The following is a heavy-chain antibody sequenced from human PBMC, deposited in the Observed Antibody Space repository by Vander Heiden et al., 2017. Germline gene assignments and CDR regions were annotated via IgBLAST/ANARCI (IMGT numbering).Heavy chain of an antibody. D-gene: IGHD3-22*01. CDR3: ARAYDRGWYYFDY. V-gene: IGHV4-31*03. CDR1: GGSISRGGYY. J-gene: IGHJ4*02. Sequence: QVQLQESGPGLVKPSQTLSLTCTFSGGSISRGGYYWSWIRQHPGKGLEWIGYIYYSGSTYYNPSLKSRVTISVDTSKNQFSLKLSSVTAADTAVYYCARAYDRGWYYFDYWGQGTLVTVSS. CDR2: IYYSGST.